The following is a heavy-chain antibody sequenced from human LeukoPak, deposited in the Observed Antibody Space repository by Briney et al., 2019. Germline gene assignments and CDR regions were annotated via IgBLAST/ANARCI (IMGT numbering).Heavy chain of an antibody. Sequence: GGSLRLSCAASGFTFSSYSMNWVRQAPGKGLKGFSSISSSSSYIYYADSVKGRFTISRDNAKNSLYLQMNSLRAEDTAVYYCARDSDWDDAFDIWGQGTMVTVSS. D-gene: IGHD3-9*01. CDR2: ISSSSSYI. V-gene: IGHV3-21*01. CDR1: GFTFSSYS. J-gene: IGHJ3*02. CDR3: ARDSDWDDAFDI.